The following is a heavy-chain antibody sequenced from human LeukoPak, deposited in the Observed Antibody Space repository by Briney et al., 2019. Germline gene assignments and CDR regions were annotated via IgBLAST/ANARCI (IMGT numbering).Heavy chain of an antibody. V-gene: IGHV1-69*04. CDR2: IIPILGIA. CDR1: GGTFSSYA. J-gene: IGHJ6*02. CDR3: ARLPEVLVRGVSYYYGMDV. Sequence: SVKVSCKASGGTFSSYAISWVRQAPGQGLEWMGRIIPILGIANYAQKFQGRVTITADKSTSTAYMELSSLRSEDTAVYYCARLPEVLVRGVSYYYGMDVWGQGTTVTVSS. D-gene: IGHD3-10*01.